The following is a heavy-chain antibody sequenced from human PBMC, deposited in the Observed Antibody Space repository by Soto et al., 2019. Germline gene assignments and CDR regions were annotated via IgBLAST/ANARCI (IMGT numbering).Heavy chain of an antibody. D-gene: IGHD3-3*01. CDR1: GYTLTELS. CDR3: ATEPPPMRDFWSSRGRGAFEI. Sequence: ASVKVSCKVSGYTLTELSMHWVRQAPGKGLEWMGGFDPEDGETIYAQKFQGRVTMTEDTSTDTAYMELSSLRSEDTAVYYCATEPPPMRDFWSSRGRGAFEIWGQGSMVTVSS. J-gene: IGHJ3*02. CDR2: FDPEDGET. V-gene: IGHV1-24*01.